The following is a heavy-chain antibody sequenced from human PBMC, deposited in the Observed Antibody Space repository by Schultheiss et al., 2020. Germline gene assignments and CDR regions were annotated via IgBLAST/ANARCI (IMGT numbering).Heavy chain of an antibody. CDR3: ARDSDYGDYYYYYGMDV. J-gene: IGHJ6*02. V-gene: IGHV4-61*05. CDR2: IYYSGST. CDR1: GGSISSSSYY. Sequence: SETLSLTCTVSGGSISSSSYYCGWIRQPPGKGLEWIGYIYYSGSTNYNPSLKSRVTISVDTSKNQFSLKLSSVTAADTAVYYCARDSDYGDYYYYYGMDVWGQGTTGTVAS. D-gene: IGHD4-17*01.